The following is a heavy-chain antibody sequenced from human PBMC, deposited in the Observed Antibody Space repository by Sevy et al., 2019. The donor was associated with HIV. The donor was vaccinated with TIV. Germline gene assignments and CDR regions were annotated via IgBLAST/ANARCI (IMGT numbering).Heavy chain of an antibody. D-gene: IGHD5-12*01. J-gene: IGHJ3*02. CDR3: AKAKGVEMATIRGAFDI. CDR1: GFTFDDYA. Sequence: GGSLRLSCAASGFTFDDYAMHWVRQAPGKGLEWVSGISWNSGSIGYADSVKGRFTISRDNAKNSLYLQMNSLRAEDTALYYGAKAKGVEMATIRGAFDIWGQGTMVTVSS. CDR2: ISWNSGSI. V-gene: IGHV3-9*01.